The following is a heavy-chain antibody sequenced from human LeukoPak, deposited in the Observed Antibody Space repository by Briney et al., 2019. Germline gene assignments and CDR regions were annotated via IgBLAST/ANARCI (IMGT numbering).Heavy chain of an antibody. CDR1: GFTFSSYA. CDR2: ITGSGGST. Sequence: GGSLRLSCAASGFTFSSYAMSWVRQAPGKGLEWVSSITGSGGSTYYADSVKGRFTISRDNSKNTLYLHMNSLRAEDTAVYFCAKEVGGFDYWGQGTLVTVSS. J-gene: IGHJ4*02. D-gene: IGHD2-2*01. CDR3: AKEVGGFDY. V-gene: IGHV3-23*01.